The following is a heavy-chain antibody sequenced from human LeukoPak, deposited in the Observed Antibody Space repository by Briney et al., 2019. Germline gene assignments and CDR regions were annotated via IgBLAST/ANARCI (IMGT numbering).Heavy chain of an antibody. CDR2: IHYDGSDI. J-gene: IGHJ4*02. CDR1: GFTFSIYG. V-gene: IGHV3-30*02. Sequence: PGGSLRLSCAASGFTFSIYGVHWVRQAPGRGLEWVTFIHYDGSDIYYADSVKGRFTISRDNSKNTLYLQMNSLRPEDTAVYYCARDGEYSSSWYYFDYWGQGTLVTVSS. CDR3: ARDGEYSSSWYYFDY. D-gene: IGHD6-13*01.